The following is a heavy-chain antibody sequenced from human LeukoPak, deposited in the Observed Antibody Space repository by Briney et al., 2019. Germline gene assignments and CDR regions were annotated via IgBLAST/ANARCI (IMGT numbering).Heavy chain of an antibody. CDR3: ARHMIQAAALKMYYFDY. J-gene: IGHJ4*02. Sequence: SETLSLTCAVYGGSFSGYYWSWIRQPPGKGLEWIGEINHSGSTNYNPSLKSRVTISVDTSKNQFSLKLSSVTAADTAVYYCARHMIQAAALKMYYFDYWGQGTLVTVSS. V-gene: IGHV4-34*01. CDR1: GGSFSGYY. CDR2: INHSGST. D-gene: IGHD3-16*01.